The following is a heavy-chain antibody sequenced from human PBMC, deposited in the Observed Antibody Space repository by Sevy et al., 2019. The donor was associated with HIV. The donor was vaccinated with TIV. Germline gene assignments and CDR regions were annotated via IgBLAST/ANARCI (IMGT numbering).Heavy chain of an antibody. D-gene: IGHD3-10*01. J-gene: IGHJ6*02. CDR3: ARRYYGSGRHPIEYYYGMDV. V-gene: IGHV3-30-3*01. CDR2: ISYDGSNK. CDR1: GFTFSSYA. Sequence: GGSLRLSCAASGFTFSSYAMHWVRQAPGKGLEWVAVISYDGSNKYYADSVKGRFTISRDNSKNKLYLQMNSLRAEDTAVYYCARRYYGSGRHPIEYYYGMDVWGQGTTVTVSS.